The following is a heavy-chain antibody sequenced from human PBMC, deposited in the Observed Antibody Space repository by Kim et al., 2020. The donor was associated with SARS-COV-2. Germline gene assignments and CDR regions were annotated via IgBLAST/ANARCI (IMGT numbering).Heavy chain of an antibody. CDR3: ARFLRDKSWFDP. CDR1: GGSISSSSYY. V-gene: IGHV4-39*07. Sequence: SETLSLTCTVSGGSISSSSYYWGWIRQPPGKGLEWIGSIYYSGSTYYNPSLKSRVTISVDTSKNQFSLKLSSVTAADTAVYYCARFLRDKSWFDPWGQGTLVTVSS. J-gene: IGHJ5*02. CDR2: IYYSGST. D-gene: IGHD5-12*01.